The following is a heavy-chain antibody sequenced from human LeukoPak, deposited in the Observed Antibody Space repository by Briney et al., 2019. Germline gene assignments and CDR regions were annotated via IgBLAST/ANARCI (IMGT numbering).Heavy chain of an antibody. CDR1: GYTFSSYG. V-gene: IGHV1-18*01. CDR3: ARDWHGGNSFDY. D-gene: IGHD4-23*01. Sequence: ASVKVSCKASGYTFSSYGISWVRQAPGQGLEWMGWISAYNGNTNYAQKLQGRVTMTTDTSTSTAYMELRSLRSDDTAVYYCARDWHGGNSFDYWGQGTLVTVSS. J-gene: IGHJ4*02. CDR2: ISAYNGNT.